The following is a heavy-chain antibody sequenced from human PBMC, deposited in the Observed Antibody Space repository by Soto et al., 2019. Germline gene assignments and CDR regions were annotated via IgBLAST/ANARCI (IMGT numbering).Heavy chain of an antibody. CDR1: GFIFSDYA. V-gene: IGHV3-30-3*01. CDR2: ISPDGGNQ. CDR3: ARENSRIAPRLFQH. Sequence: GGALRVSCVASGFIFSDYAMHWARQAPGKGLVWVALISPDGGNQYYSESAKGRFTISRDNSKNTLYLQMNDLRPDDTALYYCARENSRIAPRLFQHWGHGRLVTVSS. D-gene: IGHD6-6*01. J-gene: IGHJ1*01.